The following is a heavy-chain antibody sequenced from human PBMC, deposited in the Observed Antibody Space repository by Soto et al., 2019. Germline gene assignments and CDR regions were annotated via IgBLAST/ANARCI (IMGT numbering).Heavy chain of an antibody. D-gene: IGHD3-22*01. CDR2: IIPIFGTA. V-gene: IGHV1-69*13. Sequence: ASVKVSCKASGGTFSSYAISWVRQAPGQGLEWMGGIIPIFGTANYAQKFQGRVRITADESTSTAYMELSSLRSEEPAVYYCARAGDYYDSSGYLSTDYYYYGMDVWGQGTTVTVSS. CDR1: GGTFSSYA. J-gene: IGHJ6*02. CDR3: ARAGDYYDSSGYLSTDYYYYGMDV.